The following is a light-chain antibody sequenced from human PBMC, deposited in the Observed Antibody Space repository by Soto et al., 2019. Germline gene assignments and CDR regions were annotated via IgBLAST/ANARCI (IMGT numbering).Light chain of an antibody. CDR2: GAS. V-gene: IGKV3-20*01. J-gene: IGKJ1*01. CDR1: QSVSNSY. Sequence: EIVLTQSPGTLSLSPGERATLSCRASQSVSNSYLAWYQQKLGQAPRLLIYGASTRAPGIPDRFSGSGSGTDFTLTISRLEPEDCALYYCQQYGSSTRTFGQGTKVEIK. CDR3: QQYGSSTRT.